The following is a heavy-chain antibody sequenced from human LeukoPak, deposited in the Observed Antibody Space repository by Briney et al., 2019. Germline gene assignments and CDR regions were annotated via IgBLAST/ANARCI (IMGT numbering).Heavy chain of an antibody. CDR2: IKQDGSEK. J-gene: IGHJ4*02. Sequence: PGGSLRLSCAASGFTFSNYWLTWVRQAPGQGLEWVANIKQDGSEKHYVDSVKGRFTISRDNAKNSLYLQMNSLRAEDTAVYYCARDRQIAYGGQGTLVTVSS. V-gene: IGHV3-7*01. CDR1: GFTFSNYW. CDR3: ARDRQIAY.